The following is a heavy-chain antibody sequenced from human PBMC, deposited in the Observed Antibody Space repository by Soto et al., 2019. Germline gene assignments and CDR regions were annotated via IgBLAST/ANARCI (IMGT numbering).Heavy chain of an antibody. CDR3: ARGIDFYFDL. CDR2: INSDESSR. Sequence: EVQLVESGGDLVQPGGSLSLSCVASGFTFSNYWMHWVRQAPGKGLEWVSRINSDESSRAYADSVKGRFISYRDNEKNSLSLEMNSLRAEDTAVYYCARGIDFYFDLWGRGTLVTVSS. V-gene: IGHV3-74*01. J-gene: IGHJ2*01. CDR1: GFTFSNYW.